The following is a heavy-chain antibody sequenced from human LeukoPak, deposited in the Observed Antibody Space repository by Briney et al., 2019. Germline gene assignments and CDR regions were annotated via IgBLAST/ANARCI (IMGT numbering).Heavy chain of an antibody. J-gene: IGHJ4*02. D-gene: IGHD3-10*01. CDR2: IYTSGST. V-gene: IGHV4-4*07. Sequence: SETLSLTCTVSGGSISSYYWSWIRQPAGKGLEWIGRIYTSGSTNYNPSLKSRVTMSVDTSKNQFSLKLSSVTAADTAVYYCARQANILLWFGELSKWGQGTLVTVSS. CDR1: GGSISSYY. CDR3: ARQANILLWFGELSK.